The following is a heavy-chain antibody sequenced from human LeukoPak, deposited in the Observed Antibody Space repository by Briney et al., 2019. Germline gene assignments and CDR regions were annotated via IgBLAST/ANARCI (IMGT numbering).Heavy chain of an antibody. D-gene: IGHD4-23*01. CDR1: GASIASGSYH. V-gene: IGHV4-61*02. CDR2: ISAGGRT. J-gene: IGHJ5*02. CDR3: TRGGYDYGGSFDT. Sequence: RPSQTLSLTCAISGASIASGSYHWDWIRQPAGSRQEYMGRISAGGRTNYNPSLKSRLTISMDTSKNHVSLRLSSVTAADTALYFCTRGGYDYGGSFDTWGPGILVTVSS.